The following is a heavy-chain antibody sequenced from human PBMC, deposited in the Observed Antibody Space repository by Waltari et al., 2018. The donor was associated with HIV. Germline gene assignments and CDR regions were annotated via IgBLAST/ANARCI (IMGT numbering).Heavy chain of an antibody. Sequence: VQLVELGGGVVQPGRSLRLSCAASGFTFSSYGMLWVRRAPGKGLEWVAVIWYDGSKKYYADSVKGRFTISRDNSKKTLWLQMNSLRGEDTAVYYCARDREAADGILDHWGQGTLVTVSS. V-gene: IGHV3-33*01. CDR1: GFTFSSYG. D-gene: IGHD6-13*01. J-gene: IGHJ4*02. CDR3: ARDREAADGILDH. CDR2: IWYDGSKK.